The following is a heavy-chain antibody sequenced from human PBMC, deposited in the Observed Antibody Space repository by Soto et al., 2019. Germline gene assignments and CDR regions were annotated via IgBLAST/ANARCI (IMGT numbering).Heavy chain of an antibody. D-gene: IGHD3-22*01. J-gene: IGHJ4*02. Sequence: QMQLVQSGPEVKKPGTSVKVSCKASGFTFTSSAVQWVRQARGQRLEWIGWIVVGSGNTNYAQKFQERVTITGDMSTSTAYIELSSLRSEDTAVYYCAADRAYDSSGYSETPFDYWGQGTLVTVSS. V-gene: IGHV1-58*01. CDR3: AADRAYDSSGYSETPFDY. CDR1: GFTFTSSA. CDR2: IVVGSGNT.